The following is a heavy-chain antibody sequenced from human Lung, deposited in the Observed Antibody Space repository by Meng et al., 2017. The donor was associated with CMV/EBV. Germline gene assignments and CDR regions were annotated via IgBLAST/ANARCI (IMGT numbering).Heavy chain of an antibody. Sequence: ASXXVSXKASGYTFTSFDINWVRQATGQGPEWMGWMNPNSGNTGYAQKFQGRVTLTRDTSISTAYMELSSLRSEDTAVYYCARGPSYSRGFPDCWGQGPLVTVSS. V-gene: IGHV1-8*02. CDR3: ARGPSYSRGFPDC. D-gene: IGHD6-19*01. J-gene: IGHJ4*02. CDR1: GYTFTSFD. CDR2: MNPNSGNT.